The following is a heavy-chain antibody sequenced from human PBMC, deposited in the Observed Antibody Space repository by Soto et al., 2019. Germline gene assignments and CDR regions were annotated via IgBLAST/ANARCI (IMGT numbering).Heavy chain of an antibody. CDR3: ARGRSRFLD. J-gene: IGHJ4*02. D-gene: IGHD3-3*01. CDR2: IKEDGSEK. Sequence: PGGSLRLSCAASGFTFRSYSMTWVRQAPGKGLEWVANIKEDGSEKYYVDSVRGRFTISKDNAKNSLYLQMNSLRAEDTALYYCARGRSRFLDWGQGTQVTVSS. CDR1: GFTFRSYS. V-gene: IGHV3-7*01.